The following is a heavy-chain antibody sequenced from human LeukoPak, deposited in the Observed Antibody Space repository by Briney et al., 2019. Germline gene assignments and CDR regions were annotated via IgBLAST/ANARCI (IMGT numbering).Heavy chain of an antibody. V-gene: IGHV3-30*04. CDR1: GFTFSGSA. J-gene: IGHJ5*02. CDR3: VTGWLRTNCFDP. CDR2: ISYDGSIE. Sequence: RGSLRLSCVASGFTFSGSAMHWVRLAPGRGLEWLAVISYDGSIEYYADSVKGRFTISRDNSNNTLYLQMNSLTGDDTAVYYCVTGWLRTNCFDPWGQGTLVTVTS. D-gene: IGHD5-12*01.